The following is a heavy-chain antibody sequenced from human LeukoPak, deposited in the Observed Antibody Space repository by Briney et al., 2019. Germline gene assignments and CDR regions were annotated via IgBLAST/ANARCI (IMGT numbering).Heavy chain of an antibody. CDR2: MNPNTGNT. J-gene: IGHJ4*02. V-gene: IGHV1-8*01. D-gene: IGHD4-23*01. CDR1: GYTFTSYD. Sequence: ASVKVSCKASGYTFTSYDINWVRQATGQGLEWMGWMNPNTGNTGYAQRFQGRVTMTRSTSITTAYMELTSLTSEDTAVYYCARDGGAPGPIYGDYWGQGTPVTVSS. CDR3: ARDGGAPGPIYGDY.